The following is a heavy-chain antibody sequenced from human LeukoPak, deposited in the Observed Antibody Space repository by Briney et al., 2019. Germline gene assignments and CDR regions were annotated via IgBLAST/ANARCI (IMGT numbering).Heavy chain of an antibody. CDR1: GFSFSSYG. CDR2: IRYDGSNK. V-gene: IGHV3-30*02. CDR3: AKDTLNYYDSSGLEYYMDV. J-gene: IGHJ6*03. D-gene: IGHD3-22*01. Sequence: GGSLRLSCAASGFSFSSYGMHWVRQAPGRGLEWVAFIRYDGSNKYYADSVKGRFTISRDNSKNTLYLQMNSLRAEDTAVYYCAKDTLNYYDSSGLEYYMDVWGKGTTVTISS.